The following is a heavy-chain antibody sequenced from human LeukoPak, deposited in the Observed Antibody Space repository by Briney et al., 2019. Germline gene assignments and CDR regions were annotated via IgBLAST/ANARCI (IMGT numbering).Heavy chain of an antibody. CDR3: AKDTTYYYDSSGRIYGMDV. V-gene: IGHV3-23*01. D-gene: IGHD3-22*01. J-gene: IGHJ6*02. Sequence: GGSLRLSCAASGFTFSSYAMSWVRQAPGKGLEWVSAISGSGGSTYYADSVKGRFTISRDSSKNTLYLQMNSLRAGDTAVYYCAKDTTYYYDSSGRIYGMDVWGQGTTVTVSS. CDR2: ISGSGGST. CDR1: GFTFSSYA.